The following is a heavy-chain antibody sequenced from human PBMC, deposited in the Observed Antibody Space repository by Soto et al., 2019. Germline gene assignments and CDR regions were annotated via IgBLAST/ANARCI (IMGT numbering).Heavy chain of an antibody. D-gene: IGHD3-16*02. Sequence: PGGSLRLSCAASGFTFSIYAMSWVRHAPGKGLEWVSAISGSGSTFYADSVKGRFTISRDNSKNTLYLQMNSLRAEDTAVYYCAKEKDYDYVWGSYRYTSDYWGQGTLVTVSS. CDR3: AKEKDYDYVWGSYRYTSDY. CDR2: ISGSGST. V-gene: IGHV3-23*01. J-gene: IGHJ4*02. CDR1: GFTFSIYA.